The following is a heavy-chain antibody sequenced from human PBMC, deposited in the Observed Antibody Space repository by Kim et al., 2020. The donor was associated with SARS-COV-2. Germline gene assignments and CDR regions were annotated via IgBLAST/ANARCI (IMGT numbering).Heavy chain of an antibody. V-gene: IGHV3-23*01. CDR1: GFTFSSYA. J-gene: IGHJ4*02. CDR2: INSGGSNT. Sequence: GGSLRLSCAASGFTFSSYAMSWVRQAPGKGLEWVSTINSGGSNTYYADSVKGRFTISRDNSKSTLYLQMNSLRAEDTAIYYCAKYFGSGTYSFDSWGQGTLVTVSS. D-gene: IGHD3-10*01. CDR3: AKYFGSGTYSFDS.